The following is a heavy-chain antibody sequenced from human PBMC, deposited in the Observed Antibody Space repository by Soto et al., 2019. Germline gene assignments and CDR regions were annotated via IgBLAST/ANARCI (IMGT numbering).Heavy chain of an antibody. CDR2: INPNSGGT. Sequence: ASVKVSCKASGYTFTGYYMHWVRQAPGQGLEWMGWINPNSGGTNYAQKFQGWVTMTRDTSISTAYMELSRLRSDDTAVYYCARETYYYDSSGYSDGDAFDIWGQGTMVT. CDR3: ARETYYYDSSGYSDGDAFDI. CDR1: GYTFTGYY. D-gene: IGHD3-22*01. J-gene: IGHJ3*02. V-gene: IGHV1-2*04.